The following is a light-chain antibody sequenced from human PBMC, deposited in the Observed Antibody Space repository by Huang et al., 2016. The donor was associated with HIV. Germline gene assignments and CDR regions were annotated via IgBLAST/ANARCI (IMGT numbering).Light chain of an antibody. V-gene: IGKV1-27*01. CDR3: QKYHSAPFT. Sequence: DIQMTQSPSSLSASVGDRVNITCRASQGIANYLAWYQQKPGKVPKLLIYAASTFQSGVPSRFSGSGSGTDFTLTISSLQPEDVATYYCQKYHSAPFTFGPGTKVDIK. CDR2: AAS. CDR1: QGIANY. J-gene: IGKJ3*01.